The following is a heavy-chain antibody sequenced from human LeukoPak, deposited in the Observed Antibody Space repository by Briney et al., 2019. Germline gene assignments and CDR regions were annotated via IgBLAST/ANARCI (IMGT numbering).Heavy chain of an antibody. CDR3: AREQQWLKDGGFDY. J-gene: IGHJ4*02. Sequence: PSETLSLTCTVSGGSISSGSYHWSWIRQPAGKGLEWIGRIYTSGSTNYNPSLKSRVTISVDTSKNQFSLKLSSVTAADTAVYYCAREQQWLKDGGFDYWGQGTLVTVSS. V-gene: IGHV4-61*02. CDR2: IYTSGST. CDR1: GGSISSGSYH. D-gene: IGHD6-19*01.